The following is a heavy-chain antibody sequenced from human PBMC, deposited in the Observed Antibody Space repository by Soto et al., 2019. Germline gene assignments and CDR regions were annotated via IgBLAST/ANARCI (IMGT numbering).Heavy chain of an antibody. Sequence: QVQLVQSGADVKKPGSSVRVSCKASGGTFSTYAINWVRQAPGHGLEWMGVILPIFNKTHYAQNFQGRVTIIADKSTSTSYMELSSLRSEDTAVYYCARDGVQLLYKNYFDTWGQGTRVTVSS. D-gene: IGHD1-7*01. V-gene: IGHV1-69*06. J-gene: IGHJ5*02. CDR3: ARDGVQLLYKNYFDT. CDR1: GGTFSTYA. CDR2: ILPIFNKT.